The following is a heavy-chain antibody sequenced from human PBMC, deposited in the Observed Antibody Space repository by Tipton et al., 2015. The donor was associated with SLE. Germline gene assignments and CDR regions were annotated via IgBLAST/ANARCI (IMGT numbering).Heavy chain of an antibody. CDR1: GDSISSSSYY. CDR2: VYYTGNT. V-gene: IGHV4-39*07. CDR3: ARGRIRYTFHI. D-gene: IGHD1-1*01. Sequence: TLSLTCIVSGDSISSSSYYWGWIRQPPGKGLEWVGTVYYTGNTFYNPSLKSRVTISVHTSKNQVSLKLNSVTAADTAVYYCARGRIRYTFHIWGQGTMVTVSS. J-gene: IGHJ3*02.